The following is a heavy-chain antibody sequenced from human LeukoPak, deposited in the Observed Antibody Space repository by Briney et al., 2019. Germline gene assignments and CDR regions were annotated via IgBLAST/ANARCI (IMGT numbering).Heavy chain of an antibody. CDR1: GYTFISYY. D-gene: IGHD6-25*01. Sequence: ASVKVSCKASGYTFISYYMHWVRQAPGQGLEWMGIINPSGGSTSYAQKFQGRVTMTRDTSTSTVYMELSSLRSEDTAVYYCAREPRIAAMVQDAFDIWGQGTMVTVSS. J-gene: IGHJ3*02. CDR3: AREPRIAAMVQDAFDI. CDR2: INPSGGST. V-gene: IGHV1-46*01.